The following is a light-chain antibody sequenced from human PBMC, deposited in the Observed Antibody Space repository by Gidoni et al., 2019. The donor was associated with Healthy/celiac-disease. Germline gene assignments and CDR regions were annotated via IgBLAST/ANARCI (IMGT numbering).Light chain of an antibody. Sequence: EIVLTQSPGTLSLSPGERATLSCRASQSVRSSYLAWYQQKPGQAPRLLIYGASSRATGIPDRFSGSGSGTDFTLTISRLEPEDFAVYYCQQYGSSPLFTFGSXTKVDIK. CDR3: QQYGSSPLFT. V-gene: IGKV3-20*01. CDR2: GAS. J-gene: IGKJ3*01. CDR1: QSVRSSY.